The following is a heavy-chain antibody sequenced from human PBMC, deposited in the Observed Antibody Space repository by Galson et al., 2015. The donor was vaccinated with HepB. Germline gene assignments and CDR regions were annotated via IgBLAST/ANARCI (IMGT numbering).Heavy chain of an antibody. CDR1: GYTFTGYY. CDR3: ARDPAAGTYYYYYYMDV. CDR2: INPNSGGT. J-gene: IGHJ6*03. Sequence: SVKVSCKASGYTFTGYYMHWVRQAPGQGLEWMGRINPNSGGTNYAQKFQGRVTMTRDTSISTAYMELSRLGSDDTAVYYCARDPAAGTYYYYYYMDVWGKGTTVTVAS. D-gene: IGHD6-13*01. V-gene: IGHV1-2*06.